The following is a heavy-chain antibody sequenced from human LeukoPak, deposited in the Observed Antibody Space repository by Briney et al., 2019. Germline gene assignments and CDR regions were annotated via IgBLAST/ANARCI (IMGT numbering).Heavy chain of an antibody. CDR3: ARGSRGYCSGGSCYEVPFDY. CDR1: GGSISSGGYS. J-gene: IGHJ4*02. CDR2: IYHSGST. V-gene: IGHV4-30-2*01. D-gene: IGHD2-15*01. Sequence: PSQTLSLTCAVSGGSISSGGYSWSWIRQPPGKGLEWIGYIYHSGSTYYNPSLKSRVTISVDRSKNQFSLKLSSVTAADTAVYYCARGSRGYCSGGSCYEVPFDYWGQGTLVTVSS.